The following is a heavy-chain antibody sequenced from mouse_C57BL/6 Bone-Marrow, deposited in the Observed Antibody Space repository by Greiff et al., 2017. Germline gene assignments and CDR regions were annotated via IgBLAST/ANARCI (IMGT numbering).Heavy chain of an antibody. Sequence: EVMLVESGGGLVKPGGSLKLSCAASGFTFSSYAMSWVRQTPEKRLEWVATISDGGSYTYSPDNVKGRFTISRDNAKNNLYLQMSHLKSEDTAMYYCARYYYGSSYDWYFDVWGTGTTVTVSS. D-gene: IGHD1-1*01. CDR3: ARYYYGSSYDWYFDV. V-gene: IGHV5-4*03. J-gene: IGHJ1*03. CDR2: ISDGGSYT. CDR1: GFTFSSYA.